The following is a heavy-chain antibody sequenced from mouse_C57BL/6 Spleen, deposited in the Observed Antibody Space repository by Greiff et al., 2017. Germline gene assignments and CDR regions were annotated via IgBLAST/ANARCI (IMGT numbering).Heavy chain of an antibody. D-gene: IGHD1-1*01. CDR2: IYPGDGDT. V-gene: IGHV1-82*01. Sequence: QVQLQQSGPELVTPGASVKISCKASGYAFSSSWMNWVKQRPGKGLEWIGRIYPGDGDTNYNGKFKGKATLTADKSSSTAYMQLSSLTSEDSAVYFWARSYGSSYDYAMDYGGQGTSVTVSS. J-gene: IGHJ4*01. CDR1: GYAFSSSW. CDR3: ARSYGSSYDYAMDY.